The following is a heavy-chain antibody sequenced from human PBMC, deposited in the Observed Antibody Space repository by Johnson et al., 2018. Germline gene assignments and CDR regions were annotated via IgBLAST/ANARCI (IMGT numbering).Heavy chain of an antibody. D-gene: IGHD6-19*01. J-gene: IGHJ3*02. CDR1: GFTFSSYA. V-gene: IGHV3-64*01. Sequence: VQLVESGGGFVQPGGSLRLSCAASGFTFSSYAMHWVRQAPGKGLGYVSPFSSHGGSTHYANSVKGRFTISRDNSKNTLYLQMNSLRAEDTAVYYCAKDLQQWLSYDAFDIWGQGTMVTVSS. CDR3: AKDLQQWLSYDAFDI. CDR2: FSSHGGST.